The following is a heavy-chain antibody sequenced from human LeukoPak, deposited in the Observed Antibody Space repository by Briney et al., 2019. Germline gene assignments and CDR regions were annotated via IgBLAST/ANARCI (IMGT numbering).Heavy chain of an antibody. CDR1: GLTFSSYP. V-gene: IGHV3-23*01. J-gene: IGHJ4*02. D-gene: IGHD3-10*01. CDR2: ISGGGGST. Sequence: GGSLRLSCAASGLTFSSYPMTWVRQAPGKGLEWVSAISGGGGSTHYADSVKGRYTISRDNSKNTLYLQMNSLRAEDTAVYFCAKGAYFSGSYGFAFDYWGQGTLVTVSS. CDR3: AKGAYFSGSYGFAFDY.